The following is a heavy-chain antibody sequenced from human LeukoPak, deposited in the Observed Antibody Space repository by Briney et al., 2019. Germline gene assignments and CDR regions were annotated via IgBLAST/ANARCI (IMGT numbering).Heavy chain of an antibody. CDR1: GFTFSDFA. Sequence: GGSLRLSCEVSGFTFSDFAMSWVRQAPGKGLEWVASIKQDGTEYYVDSVRGRFTTSRDNAKNSLFLQMKSLRVEDTAVYYCARAIRYSSSWYSVAGYYFDCWGQGTLVTVSS. V-gene: IGHV3-7*01. D-gene: IGHD6-13*01. CDR3: ARAIRYSSSWYSVAGYYFDC. CDR2: IKQDGTE. J-gene: IGHJ4*02.